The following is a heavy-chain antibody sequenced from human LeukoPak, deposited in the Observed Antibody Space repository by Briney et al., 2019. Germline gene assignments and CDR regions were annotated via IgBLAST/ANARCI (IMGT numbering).Heavy chain of an antibody. CDR3: ARVPGDGYNSYDAFDI. Sequence: GGSLRLSCAASGFTFSSYAMHWVRQAPGKGLEWLSIISYNGNNKYYADSVKGRFTISRDNAKNTLYLQMNSLRAEDTAVYYCARVPGDGYNSYDAFDIWGQGTMVTVSS. CDR1: GFTFSSYA. D-gene: IGHD5-24*01. V-gene: IGHV3-30-3*01. J-gene: IGHJ3*02. CDR2: ISYNGNNK.